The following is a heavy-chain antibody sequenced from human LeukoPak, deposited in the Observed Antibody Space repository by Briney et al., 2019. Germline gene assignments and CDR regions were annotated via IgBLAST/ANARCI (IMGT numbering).Heavy chain of an antibody. V-gene: IGHV4-59*08. CDR1: GDSISSYY. D-gene: IGHD1-26*01. Sequence: SETLSLTCTVSGDSISSYYWSWIRQPPGKGLEWIGYIYYSGSTNYNPSLKSRVTISVDTSKNQFSLKLSSVTAADTAAYYCARHGTSGSYYRYFDYWGQGTLVTVSS. CDR3: ARHGTSGSYYRYFDY. J-gene: IGHJ4*02. CDR2: IYYSGST.